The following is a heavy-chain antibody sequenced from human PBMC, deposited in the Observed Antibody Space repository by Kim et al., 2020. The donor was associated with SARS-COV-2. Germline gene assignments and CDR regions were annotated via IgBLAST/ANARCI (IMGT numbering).Heavy chain of an antibody. Sequence: GGSLRLSCAASGFTFSSYAMSWVRQAPGKGLEWVSAISGSGGSTYYADSVKGRFTISRDNSKNTLYLQMNSLRAEDTAVYYCAKTGEVQPTEGTVVTPGGYWGQRTLVTVSS. J-gene: IGHJ4*02. CDR1: GFTFSSYA. CDR2: ISGSGGST. D-gene: IGHD2-21*02. CDR3: AKTGEVQPTEGTVVTPGGY. V-gene: IGHV3-23*01.